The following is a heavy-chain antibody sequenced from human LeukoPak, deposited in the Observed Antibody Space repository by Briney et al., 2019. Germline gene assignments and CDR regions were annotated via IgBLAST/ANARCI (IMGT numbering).Heavy chain of an antibody. CDR2: IIPIFGTA. V-gene: IGHV1-69*05. CDR3: ARDRLYYYGSGSYYLLDY. CDR1: GGTFSSYA. Sequence: SVKVSCKASGGTFSSYAISWVRQAPGQGLEWMGGIIPIFGTANYAQKFQGRVTITTDESTSTAYMELSRLRSDDTAVYYCARDRLYYYGSGSYYLLDYWGQGTLVTVSS. J-gene: IGHJ4*02. D-gene: IGHD3-10*01.